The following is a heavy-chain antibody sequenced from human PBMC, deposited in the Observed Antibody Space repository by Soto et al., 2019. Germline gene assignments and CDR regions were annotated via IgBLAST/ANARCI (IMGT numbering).Heavy chain of an antibody. CDR2: MYNSGST. V-gene: IGHV4-59*08. CDR3: ASMGYHYGSGSYPLDY. J-gene: IGHJ4*02. D-gene: IGHD3-10*01. Sequence: SETLSLTCTVSGGSTSSYYWTRIRQPPGKGLEWIGFMYNSGSTHYNPSLKSRVTISLDTSKNQFSLNLRSVTAADTAVYYCASMGYHYGSGSYPLDYWGQGTLVTVSS. CDR1: GGSTSSYY.